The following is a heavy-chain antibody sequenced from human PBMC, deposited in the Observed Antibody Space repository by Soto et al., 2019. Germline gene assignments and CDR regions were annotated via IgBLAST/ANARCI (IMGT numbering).Heavy chain of an antibody. CDR1: GGSISSSRYY. J-gene: IGHJ4*02. CDR3: ASLVYDSSGYRPG. CDR2: IFYSGST. V-gene: IGHV4-39*01. Sequence: SDALSRTCTGSGGSISSSRYYWGWIRQPPGKGLEWIGSIFYSGSTYYNPSLKSRVTISVDTSKNQFSLKLSSVTAADTAVYYCASLVYDSSGYRPGWGQGTLVTVSS. D-gene: IGHD3-22*01.